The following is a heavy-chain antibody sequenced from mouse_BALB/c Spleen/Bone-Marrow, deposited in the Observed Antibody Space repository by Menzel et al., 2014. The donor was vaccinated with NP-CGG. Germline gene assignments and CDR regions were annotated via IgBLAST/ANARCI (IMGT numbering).Heavy chain of an antibody. CDR1: GYSITSDYA. V-gene: IGHV3-2*02. D-gene: IGHD1-1*01. J-gene: IGHJ4*01. CDR3: SRSGNYGTRYYYAMDY. CDR2: INYSGST. Sequence: EVQLQQSGPGLVKPSQSLSLTCTVTGYSITSDYAWIWIRQFPGNKLEWMGYINYSGSTSYNPSLKSRISITRDTSKNQFFLQLNSVTTEDTATYYCSRSGNYGTRYYYAMDYWGQGTSVTVSS.